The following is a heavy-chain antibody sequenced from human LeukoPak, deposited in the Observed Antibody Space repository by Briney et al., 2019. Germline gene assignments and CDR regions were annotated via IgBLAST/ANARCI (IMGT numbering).Heavy chain of an antibody. CDR1: GYTLTELS. CDR3: ATSYYDSSGLYYFDY. V-gene: IGHV1-24*01. CDR2: FDPEDGET. Sequence: GASVKVSCKVSGYTLTELSTHWVRQAPGKGLEWMGGFDPEDGETIYAQKFQGRVTMTEDTSTDAAYMELSSLRSEDTAVYYCATSYYDSSGLYYFDYWGQGTLVTVSS. D-gene: IGHD3-22*01. J-gene: IGHJ4*02.